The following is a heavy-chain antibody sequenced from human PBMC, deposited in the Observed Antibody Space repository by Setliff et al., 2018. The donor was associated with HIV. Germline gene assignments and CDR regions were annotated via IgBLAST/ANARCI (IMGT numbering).Heavy chain of an antibody. J-gene: IGHJ4*02. CDR2: IYYSGST. V-gene: IGHV4-59*11. CDR1: GGSITPHY. D-gene: IGHD5-18*01. Sequence: SETLSLTCTVSGGSITPHYWSWIRQTPGKGLEWIGLIYYSGSTNYSPSLKSRVTMSGDTSKNKVSLKLRSVSAADTAVYDCARTRGYRLYYFDYWGQGTLVTVSS. CDR3: ARTRGYRLYYFDY.